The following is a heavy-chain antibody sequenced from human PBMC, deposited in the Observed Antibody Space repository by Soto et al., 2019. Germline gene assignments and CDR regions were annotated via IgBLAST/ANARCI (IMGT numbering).Heavy chain of an antibody. D-gene: IGHD3-3*01. CDR3: ARGDGSFGVVSTAYFDE. J-gene: IGHJ4*02. CDR1: GYTFTSYY. V-gene: IGHV1-46*03. Sequence: ASVKVSCKASGYTFTSYYMHWVRQAPGQGLEWMGIINPSGGSTSYAQKFQGRVTMTRDTSTSTVYMELSSLRSEDTAVYYCARGDGSFGVVSTAYFDEWGGGTRVTLPS. CDR2: INPSGGST.